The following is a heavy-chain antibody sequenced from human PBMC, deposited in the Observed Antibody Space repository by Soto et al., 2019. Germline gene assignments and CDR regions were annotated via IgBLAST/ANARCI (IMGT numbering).Heavy chain of an antibody. CDR3: ARGTGSGSFVIDY. CDR1: GFPFTSYA. Sequence: QVLLVESGGGVVQPGTSLTLSCAASGFPFTSYARHWVRQTPEKGLQWLTIISSDGSTIHYVDSVKGRFTISRDNSKNTVYLQMNSLRADDTAVYYYARGTGSGSFVIDYWGQGTLVTVSS. D-gene: IGHD3-10*01. J-gene: IGHJ4*02. V-gene: IGHV3-30-3*01. CDR2: ISSDGSTI.